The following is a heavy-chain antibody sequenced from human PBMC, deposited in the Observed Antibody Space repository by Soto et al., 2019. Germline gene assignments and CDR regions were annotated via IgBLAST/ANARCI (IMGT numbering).Heavy chain of an antibody. V-gene: IGHV3-74*01. CDR2: INSDGSST. Sequence: GGSLRLSCAASGFTFSSNWMHWVRQAPGKGLVWVSRINSDGSSTSYADSVKGRFTISRDNAKNTLYLQMNSLRAEDTAVYYCARAFGLSSSGYWGQGTLVTVSS. CDR3: ARAFGLSSSGY. J-gene: IGHJ4*02. D-gene: IGHD6-6*01. CDR1: GFTFSSNW.